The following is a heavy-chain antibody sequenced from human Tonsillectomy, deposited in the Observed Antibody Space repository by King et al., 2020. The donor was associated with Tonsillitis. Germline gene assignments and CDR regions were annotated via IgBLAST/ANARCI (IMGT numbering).Heavy chain of an antibody. J-gene: IGHJ4*02. CDR3: AAGNSHSSSWGIDY. Sequence: LQLQESGPGLVKPSETLSLPCTVSGGSISSYYWSWIRQPPGKGLEWIGYIYYSGSTNYNPSLKSRVTISVDTSKNQFSLKLSSVTAADTAVYYCAAGNSHSSSWGIDYWGQGTLVTVSS. D-gene: IGHD6-13*01. CDR1: GGSISSYY. V-gene: IGHV4-59*08. CDR2: IYYSGST.